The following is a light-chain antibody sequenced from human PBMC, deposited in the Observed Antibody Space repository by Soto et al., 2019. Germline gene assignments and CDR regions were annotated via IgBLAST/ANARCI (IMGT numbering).Light chain of an antibody. CDR2: DDN. CDR1: SSNIGGNS. V-gene: IGLV1-51*01. CDR3: ATWDDSVDGPV. J-gene: IGLJ2*01. Sequence: QSVMTQPPSVSAAPGQKVTISCSGSSSNIGGNSVSWYQQLPGTAPKLLIYDDNKRPSGIPDRFSGSKSGTSASLAISGLQSEDEGDYYCATWDDSVDGPVFGGGTKLTVL.